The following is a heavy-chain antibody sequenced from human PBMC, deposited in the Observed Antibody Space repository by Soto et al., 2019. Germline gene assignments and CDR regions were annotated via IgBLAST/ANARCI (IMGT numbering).Heavy chain of an antibody. J-gene: IGHJ6*02. V-gene: IGHV1-69*12. CDR1: GGTFSSYA. D-gene: IGHD3-3*01. CDR2: IIPIFGTA. CDR3: ARDRPSIFGVVIRSYYYYGMDV. Sequence: QVQLVQSGAEVKKPGSSVKVSCKASGGTFSSYAISWVRQAPGQGLEWMGGIIPIFGTANYAQKFQGRVTITAEEATSTAYMELSSLISEDTAVYYCARDRPSIFGVVIRSYYYYGMDVWGQGTTVTVSS.